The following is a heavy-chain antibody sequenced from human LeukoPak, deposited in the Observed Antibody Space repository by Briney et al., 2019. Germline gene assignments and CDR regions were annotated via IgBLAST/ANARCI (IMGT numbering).Heavy chain of an antibody. Sequence: GESLKISCKGSGYSFTSYWIGWVRQMPGKGLEWMGIIYPGDSDTRYSPSFQGQVTISADKSISTAYLQWSSLKASDTAMYYCARWSSNPQLQDPLFRYDSSGPRRHQKDKYYYGMDVWGQGTTVTVSS. D-gene: IGHD3-22*01. CDR2: IYPGDSDT. CDR1: GYSFTSYW. V-gene: IGHV5-51*01. J-gene: IGHJ6*02. CDR3: ARWSSNPQLQDPLFRYDSSGPRRHQKDKYYYGMDV.